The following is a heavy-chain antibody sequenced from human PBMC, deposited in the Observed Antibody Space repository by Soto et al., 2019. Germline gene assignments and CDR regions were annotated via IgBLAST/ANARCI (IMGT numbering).Heavy chain of an antibody. J-gene: IGHJ6*02. D-gene: IGHD4-4*01. V-gene: IGHV3-30*03. CDR1: GFTFTSYG. CDR2: ILHDGSAE. CDR3: VRSRDGYSFYFYYGMDG. Sequence: GGSLRLSCAASGFTFTSYGMHWVRQAPGKGLEWMALILHDGSAEYYADSVKGRFTISRDNSKNTLYLQMNSLRAEDTAVYYCVRSRDGYSFYFYYGMDGWGQGTTVTVSS.